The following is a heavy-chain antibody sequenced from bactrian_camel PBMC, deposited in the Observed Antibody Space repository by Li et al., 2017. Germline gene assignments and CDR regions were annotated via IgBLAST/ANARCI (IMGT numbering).Heavy chain of an antibody. Sequence: HVQLVESGGGLVLPGGSLKLSCTGPTYMYRSNYCMGWFRQAPGKEREGVASIRPGATTTTYADSVKGRFIITRDKAKDLVYLQMNGLQPEDTGMYYCAADQLYGTCRDVLDFPARGQGTQVTVS. CDR2: IRPGATTT. J-gene: IGHJ4*01. CDR3: AADQLYGTCRDVLDFPA. V-gene: IGHV3S53*01. CDR1: TYMYRSNYC. D-gene: IGHD6*01.